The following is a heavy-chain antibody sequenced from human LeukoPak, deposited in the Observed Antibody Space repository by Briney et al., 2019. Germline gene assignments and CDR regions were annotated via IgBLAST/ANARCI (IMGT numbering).Heavy chain of an antibody. D-gene: IGHD3-22*01. V-gene: IGHV1-18*01. CDR3: ARPYYDSSAPPYDY. CDR1: GYTFTSNG. Sequence: ASVKVSCKASGYTFTSNGISWVRQAPGQGLEWMGWISAYNGNTNYAQKLQGRVTMTTDTSTSTAHMELRSLRSDDTAVYYCARPYYDSSAPPYDYWGQGTLVTVSS. CDR2: ISAYNGNT. J-gene: IGHJ4*02.